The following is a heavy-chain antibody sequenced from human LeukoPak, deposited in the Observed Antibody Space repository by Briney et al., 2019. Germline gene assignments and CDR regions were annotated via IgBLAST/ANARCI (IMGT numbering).Heavy chain of an antibody. V-gene: IGHV4-59*01. J-gene: IGHJ4*02. CDR1: GGSISSYY. CDR2: NYNSGNT. CDR3: ARGSEGEPGFFEY. D-gene: IGHD3-16*01. Sequence: SETLSLTCTVSGGSISSYYWTWIRQTPGKGLEWIGYNYNSGNTNYNPSLKSRVTISGETSKNQFPLRLTSVTAADTAVYYCARGSEGEPGFFEYWGQGTVVTVSS.